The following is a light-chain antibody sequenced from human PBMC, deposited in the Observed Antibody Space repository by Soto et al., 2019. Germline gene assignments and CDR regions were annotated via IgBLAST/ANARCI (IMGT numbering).Light chain of an antibody. CDR1: QSVSRN. CDR3: QQYNKSPWT. Sequence: EVVLTQSPATLSVSSGERATLSCRASQSVSRNLAWYQQKPGQAPRLLIYDASTRATGIPARFSGSGSGTDYTLTISSRVTEDFANYPCQQYNKSPWTLGQGTKVEI. CDR2: DAS. J-gene: IGKJ1*01. V-gene: IGKV3-15*01.